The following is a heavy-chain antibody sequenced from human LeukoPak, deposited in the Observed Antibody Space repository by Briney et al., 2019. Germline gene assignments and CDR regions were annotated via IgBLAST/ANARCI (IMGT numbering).Heavy chain of an antibody. V-gene: IGHV3-30*18. J-gene: IGHJ4*02. CDR1: GFTFNNYG. Sequence: GRSLRLSCAASGFTFNNYGMHWVRQAPGKGLEWVAVISYDGRNKHYPDSVKGRFTISRDISTDTLWLQMDSLRTEDTAVYYCAKGPLRGTAAAIDYWGQGTLVTVSS. CDR3: AKGPLRGTAAAIDY. D-gene: IGHD2-2*01. CDR2: ISYDGRNK.